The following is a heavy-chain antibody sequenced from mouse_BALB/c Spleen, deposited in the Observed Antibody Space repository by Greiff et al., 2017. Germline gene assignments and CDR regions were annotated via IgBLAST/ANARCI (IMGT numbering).Heavy chain of an antibody. CDR2: INPYNDGT. CDR1: GYTFTSYY. J-gene: IGHJ1*01. D-gene: IGHD1-1*01. Sequence: VQLQQSGAELVKPGASVKLSCKASGYTFTSYYMYWVKQRPGQGLEWIGYINPYNDGTKYNEKFKGKATLTSDKSSSTAYMELSSLTSEDSAVYYCARYYYGSSSYWYFDVWGAGTTVTVSS. CDR3: ARYYYGSSSYWYFDV. V-gene: IGHV1-14*01.